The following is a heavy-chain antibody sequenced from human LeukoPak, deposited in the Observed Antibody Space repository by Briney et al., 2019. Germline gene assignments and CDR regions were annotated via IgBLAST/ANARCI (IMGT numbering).Heavy chain of an antibody. CDR2: INHSGST. D-gene: IGHD5-12*01. CDR3: AYSGYDFQAGTEQKDL. CDR1: GGSFSGYY. Sequence: PSETLSLTCAVYGGSFSGYYWSWIRQPPGKGLEWIGEINHSGSTNYNPSLKSRVTISVDTSKNQFSLKLSSVTAADTAVYYCAYSGYDFQAGTEQKDLWGQGTLVTVSS. V-gene: IGHV4-34*01. J-gene: IGHJ4*02.